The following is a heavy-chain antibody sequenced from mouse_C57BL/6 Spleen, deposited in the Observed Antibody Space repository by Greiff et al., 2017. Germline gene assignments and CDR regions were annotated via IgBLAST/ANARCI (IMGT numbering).Heavy chain of an antibody. CDR3: AIRTSFYGSSYDAMDY. CDR1: GYTFTTYP. CDR2: FHPYNDDT. D-gene: IGHD1-1*01. J-gene: IGHJ4*01. Sequence: VQLQQSGAELVKPGASVKMSCKASGYTFTTYPIEWMKQNHGKSLEWIGNFHPYNDDTKYNEKFKGKATLTVEKSSSTVYLELSRLTSDDSAVYYCAIRTSFYGSSYDAMDYWGQGTSVTVSS. V-gene: IGHV1-47*01.